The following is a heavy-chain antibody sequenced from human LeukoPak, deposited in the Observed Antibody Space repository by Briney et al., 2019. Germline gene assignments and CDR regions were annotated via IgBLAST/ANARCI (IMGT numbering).Heavy chain of an antibody. CDR1: GYTFTSYG. J-gene: IGHJ4*02. CDR2: ISAYNGNT. V-gene: IGHV1-18*01. CDR3: ATVPPSAYYDSSGYYLDY. Sequence: GASVKVSCKASGYTFTSYGISWVRQAPGQGLEWMGWISAYNGNTNYAQKLQGRVTMTTDTSTSTAYMELRSLRSDDTAVYYCATVPPSAYYDSSGYYLDYWGQGTLVTVSS. D-gene: IGHD3-22*01.